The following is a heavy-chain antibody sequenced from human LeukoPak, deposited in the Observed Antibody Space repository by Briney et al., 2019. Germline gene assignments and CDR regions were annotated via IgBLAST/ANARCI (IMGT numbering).Heavy chain of an antibody. CDR3: ARKTPYDILTGYHKNYFDY. Sequence: ASVKVSCKASGYTFTSYGISWVRQAPGQGLEWMGWISAYNGNTNYAQKLQGRVTMTTDTSTSTAYMELRSLRSDDTAVYYCARKTPYDILTGYHKNYFDYWGQGTLVTVSS. V-gene: IGHV1-18*01. D-gene: IGHD3-9*01. J-gene: IGHJ4*02. CDR1: GYTFTSYG. CDR2: ISAYNGNT.